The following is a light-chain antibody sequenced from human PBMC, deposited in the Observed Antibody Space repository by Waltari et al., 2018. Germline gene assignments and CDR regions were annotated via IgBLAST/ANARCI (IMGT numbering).Light chain of an antibody. J-gene: IGLJ3*02. V-gene: IGLV4-69*01. CDR3: QTGGHGTCV. CDR2: VNSDGSH. Sequence: QQPEHAPRYSMKVNSDGSHNTGGVSPHRFSGSSSGAARYLTISSLQSEDEADYYCQTGGHGTCVFGGGTKLTVL.